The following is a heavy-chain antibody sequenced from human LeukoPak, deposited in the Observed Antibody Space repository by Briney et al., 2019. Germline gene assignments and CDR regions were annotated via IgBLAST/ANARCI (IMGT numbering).Heavy chain of an antibody. Sequence: ASVKVSCKASGYTFTSYGISWVRQAPGQGLEWMGSISAYNGNTNYAQKLQGRVTMTTDTSTSTAYMELRSLRSDDTAVYYCARVTVDYYDSRGAFDIWGQGTMVTVSS. D-gene: IGHD3-22*01. CDR3: ARVTVDYYDSRGAFDI. J-gene: IGHJ3*02. V-gene: IGHV1-18*01. CDR1: GYTFTSYG. CDR2: ISAYNGNT.